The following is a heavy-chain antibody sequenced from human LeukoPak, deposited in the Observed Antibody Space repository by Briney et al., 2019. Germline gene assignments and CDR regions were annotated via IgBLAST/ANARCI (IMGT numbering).Heavy chain of an antibody. Sequence: ASVKVSCKPSGYTDSNYFIHWARQAPGQGLEWMGVIYPSSPRAEYAQKFQGRLSMTRETSTTTVHMELSSLTSEDTAVYYCAREPARTSSFDYWGQGTLVIVSS. CDR2: IYPSSPRA. D-gene: IGHD1-1*01. CDR3: AREPARTSSFDY. V-gene: IGHV1-46*01. CDR1: GYTDSNYF. J-gene: IGHJ4*02.